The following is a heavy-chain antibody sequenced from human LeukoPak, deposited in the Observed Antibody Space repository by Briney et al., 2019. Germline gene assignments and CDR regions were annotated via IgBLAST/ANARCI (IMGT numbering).Heavy chain of an antibody. D-gene: IGHD5-24*01. CDR2: LKQDGSEK. CDR3: ARETEMANLDY. V-gene: IGHV3-7*04. Sequence: PGGSLRLSCTASGFTFSSYWMNWVRQAPGKGLEWVANLKQDGSEKYYVDSVKGRFTISRDNAKKSLYLQMNSLRAEDTAVYYCARETEMANLDYWGQGTLVTVSS. J-gene: IGHJ4*02. CDR1: GFTFSSYW.